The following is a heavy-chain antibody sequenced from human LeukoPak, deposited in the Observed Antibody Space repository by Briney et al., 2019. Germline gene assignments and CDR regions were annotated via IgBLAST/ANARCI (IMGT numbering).Heavy chain of an antibody. J-gene: IGHJ5*02. CDR2: IYYSGST. V-gene: IGHV4-31*03. CDR3: ARVTYYYGSGPTPPHNWFDP. Sequence: SETLSLTCTVSGGSISSSSYYWGWIREPPGKGLEWIGYIYYSGSTYYNLSLKSRITISVDTTKNEFYLKLSYVTAADTAVYYCARVTYYYGSGPTPPHNWFDPWGQGTLVTVSS. CDR1: GGSISSSSYY. D-gene: IGHD3-10*01.